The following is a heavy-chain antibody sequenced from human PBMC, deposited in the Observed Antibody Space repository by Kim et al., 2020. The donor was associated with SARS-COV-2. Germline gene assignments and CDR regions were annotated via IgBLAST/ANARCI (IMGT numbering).Heavy chain of an antibody. V-gene: IGHV3-30*02. Sequence: SVKDRFTSARDNSKNTLYLQMNSLRAEDTAVYYCAKGGGYYYDSSGYFDYWGQGTLVTVSS. CDR3: AKGGGYYYDSSGYFDY. D-gene: IGHD3-22*01. J-gene: IGHJ4*02.